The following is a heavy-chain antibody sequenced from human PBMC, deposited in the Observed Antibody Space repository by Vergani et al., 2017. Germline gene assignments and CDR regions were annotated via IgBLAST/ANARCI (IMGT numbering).Heavy chain of an antibody. Sequence: QVQLQESGPGLVKPSQTLSLTCTVSGGSISSGGYYWSWIRQHPGKGLEWIGEINHSGSTNYNPSLKSRVTISVDTSKNQFSRKLSSVTAADTAVYYCARARPSGNYDSSGYYFDYWGQGTLVTVSS. CDR1: GGSISSGGYY. CDR3: ARARPSGNYDSSGYYFDY. V-gene: IGHV4-31*03. CDR2: INHSGST. D-gene: IGHD3-22*01. J-gene: IGHJ4*02.